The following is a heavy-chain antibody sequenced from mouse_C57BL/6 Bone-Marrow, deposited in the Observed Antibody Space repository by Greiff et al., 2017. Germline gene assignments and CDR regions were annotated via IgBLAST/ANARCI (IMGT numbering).Heavy chain of an antibody. J-gene: IGHJ1*03. CDR2: IYPGSGST. CDR1: GYTFTSYW. D-gene: IGHD2-5*01. Sequence: QVQLQQPGAELVKPGASVKLSCKASGYTFTSYWITWVKQRPGQGLEWIGDIYPGSGSTNSNEKFKIKATLTVDTSSSTAYMQLISLTSEDSAVYYCARTYYSNFWYFDVWGTGTTVTVSS. V-gene: IGHV1-55*01. CDR3: ARTYYSNFWYFDV.